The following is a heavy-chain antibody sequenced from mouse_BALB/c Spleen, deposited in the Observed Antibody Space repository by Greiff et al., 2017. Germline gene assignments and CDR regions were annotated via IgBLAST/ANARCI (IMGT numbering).Heavy chain of an antibody. D-gene: IGHD2-4*01. CDR2: IWSGGST. Sequence: VQLQESGPGLVQPSQSLSITCTVSGFSLTSYGVHWVRQSPGKGLEWLGVIWSGGSTDYNAAFISRLSISKDNSKSQVFFKMNSLQADDTATYYYATASDYDVGSYAMDYWGQGTSVTVSS. V-gene: IGHV2-4-1*01. CDR3: ATASDYDVGSYAMDY. J-gene: IGHJ4*01. CDR1: GFSLTSYG.